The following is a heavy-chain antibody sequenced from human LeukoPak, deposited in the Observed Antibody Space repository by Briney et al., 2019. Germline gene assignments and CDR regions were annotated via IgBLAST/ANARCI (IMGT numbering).Heavy chain of an antibody. CDR3: ARVVRSEYSSSYYYYYYYMDV. V-gene: IGHV4-4*07. D-gene: IGHD6-6*01. CDR1: GGSISSYY. Sequence: SETLSLTCTVSGGSISSYYWSWIRQPAGKGLEWIGRIYTSGSTNYNPSLKSRVTMSVDTSKNQFSLKLSSVTAADTAVYYCARVVRSEYSSSYYYYYYYMDVWGKGTTVTVSS. J-gene: IGHJ6*03. CDR2: IYTSGST.